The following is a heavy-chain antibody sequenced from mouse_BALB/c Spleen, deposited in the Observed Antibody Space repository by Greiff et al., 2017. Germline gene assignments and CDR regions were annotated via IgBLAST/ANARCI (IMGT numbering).Heavy chain of an antibody. Sequence: EVMLVESGGGLVQPGGSRKLSCAASGFTFSSFGMHWVRQAPEKGLEWVAYISSGSSTIYYADTVKGRFTISRDNPKNTLFLQMTSLRSEDTAMYYCARSLITYYFDYWGQGTTLTVSS. CDR1: GFTFSSFG. CDR3: ARSLITYYFDY. J-gene: IGHJ2*01. CDR2: ISSGSSTI. V-gene: IGHV5-17*02.